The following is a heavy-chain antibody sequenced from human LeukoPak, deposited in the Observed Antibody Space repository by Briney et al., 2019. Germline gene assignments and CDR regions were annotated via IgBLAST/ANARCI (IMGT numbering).Heavy chain of an antibody. V-gene: IGHV3-11*01. CDR1: GFTFSDYY. D-gene: IGHD3-9*01. Sequence: GGSLRLSCAASGFTFSDYYMSWVRQAPGKGLEWVSYISSSGSTIYYADSVMGRFTISRDNAKNSLYLQMNSLRAEDTAVYYCAKDGYDILTGYLYFDYWGQGTLVTVSS. J-gene: IGHJ4*02. CDR2: ISSSGSTI. CDR3: AKDGYDILTGYLYFDY.